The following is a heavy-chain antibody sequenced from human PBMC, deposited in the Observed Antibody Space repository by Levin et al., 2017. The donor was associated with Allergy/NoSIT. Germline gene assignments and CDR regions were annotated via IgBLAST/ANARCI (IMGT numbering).Heavy chain of an antibody. CDR2: IYPGDSDT. Sequence: GESLKISCKGSGYSFTSYWIGWVRQMPGKGLEWMGIIYPGDSDTRYSPSFQGQVTISADKSISTAYLQWSSLKASDTAMYYCARHGGYSYGYGYYFDYWGQGTLVTVSS. CDR1: GYSFTSYW. V-gene: IGHV5-51*01. CDR3: ARHGGYSYGYGYYFDY. J-gene: IGHJ4*02. D-gene: IGHD5-18*01.